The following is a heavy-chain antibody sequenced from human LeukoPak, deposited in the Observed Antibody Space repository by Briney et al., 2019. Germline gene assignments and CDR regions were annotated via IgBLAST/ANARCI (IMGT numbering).Heavy chain of an antibody. CDR2: IYYSGST. V-gene: IGHV4-39*01. Sequence: SETLSLTCTVSGGSISSSSYYWGWIRQPPGKGLEWIGSIYYSGSTYYNPSLKSRVTISVDTSKNQFSLKLSSVTAADTAVYYCASTYYYDSSGYYPGPPDYWGQGTLVTVSS. J-gene: IGHJ4*02. CDR1: GGSISSSSYY. D-gene: IGHD3-22*01. CDR3: ASTYYYDSSGYYPGPPDY.